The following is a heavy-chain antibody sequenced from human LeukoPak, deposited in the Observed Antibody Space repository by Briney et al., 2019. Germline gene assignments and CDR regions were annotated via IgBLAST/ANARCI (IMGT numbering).Heavy chain of an antibody. Sequence: SETLSLTCAVYGGSFSGYYWSWIRQPPGKGLEWIGEINHSGSTNYNPSLKSRVTISVDTSKNQFSLKLSSVTAADTAVYYCARPNDYGDDGDAFDIWGQGTMVTVSS. V-gene: IGHV4-34*01. CDR3: ARPNDYGDDGDAFDI. J-gene: IGHJ3*02. CDR2: INHSGST. CDR1: GGSFSGYY. D-gene: IGHD4-17*01.